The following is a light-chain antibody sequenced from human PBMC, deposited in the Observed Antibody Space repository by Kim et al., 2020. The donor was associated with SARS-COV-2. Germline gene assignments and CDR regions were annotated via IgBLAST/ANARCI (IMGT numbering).Light chain of an antibody. V-gene: IGLV1-47*01. CDR2: RNN. Sequence: ELTQPPSASGTPGQRVTISCSGSSSNIGSNYVYWYQQLPGTAPKLLIYRNNQRPSGVPDRFSGSKSGTSASLAISGLRSEDEADYYCAAWDDSLSALWVFGGGTQLTVL. CDR1: SSNIGSNY. J-gene: IGLJ3*02. CDR3: AAWDDSLSALWV.